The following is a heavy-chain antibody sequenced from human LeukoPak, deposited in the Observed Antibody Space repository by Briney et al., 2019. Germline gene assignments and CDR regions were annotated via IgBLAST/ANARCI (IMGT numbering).Heavy chain of an antibody. J-gene: IGHJ6*02. V-gene: IGHV3-9*01. Sequence: GGSLRLSCAASGFTFDDYAMHWVRQAPGKGLEWVSGISWNSGSIGYADSVKGRFTISRDNAKNSLYLQMNSLRAEDTAVYYCAREDGSSWRNYYYYYGMDVWGQGTTVTVSS. CDR2: ISWNSGSI. CDR1: GFTFDDYA. D-gene: IGHD6-13*01. CDR3: AREDGSSWRNYYYYYGMDV.